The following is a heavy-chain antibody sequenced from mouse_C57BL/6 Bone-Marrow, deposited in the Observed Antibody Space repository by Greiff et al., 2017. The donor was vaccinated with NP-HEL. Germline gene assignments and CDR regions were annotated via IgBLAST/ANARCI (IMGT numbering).Heavy chain of an antibody. CDR2: IDPETGGT. D-gene: IGHD1-1*01. V-gene: IGHV1-15*01. Sequence: QVQLQQSGAELVRPRASVTLSCKASGYTFTDYEMHWVKQTPVHGLEWIGAIDPETGGTAYNQKFKGKAILTADKSSSTAYMELRSLTSEDSAVYYCTHYYGSTWFAYWGQGTLVTVSA. CDR1: GYTFTDYE. J-gene: IGHJ3*01. CDR3: THYYGSTWFAY.